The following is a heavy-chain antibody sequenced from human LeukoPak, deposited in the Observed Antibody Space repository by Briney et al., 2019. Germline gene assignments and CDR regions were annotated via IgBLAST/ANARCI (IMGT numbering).Heavy chain of an antibody. D-gene: IGHD2-2*01. CDR2: IYYSRST. J-gene: IGHJ4*02. Sequence: SGTLCLTCTVSGGSISGYYWSWIRQRPGKGLEWIGYIYYSRSTNYNASLKNRVTISVDTSKDHFSLKLSPVTAADTAVYYCARTGTYCSSTRCYHDYWGQGTLVTVSS. V-gene: IGHV4-59*01. CDR3: ARTGTYCSSTRCYHDY. CDR1: GGSISGYY.